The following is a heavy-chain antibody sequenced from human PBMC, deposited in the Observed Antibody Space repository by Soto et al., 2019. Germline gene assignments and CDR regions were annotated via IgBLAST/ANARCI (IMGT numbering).Heavy chain of an antibody. Sequence: QVQLVESGGGVVQPGRSLRLSCAASGFTFSGYSMHWVRQAPGKGLEWVSVISNDGIREYYADSGKGRFTFYRDNTKTTSYIQMNSLRPEDTAVYFCAKCNDGSCRGLDYWCQGDLVTGSA. J-gene: IGHJ4*02. V-gene: IGHV3-30*18. D-gene: IGHD3-10*01. CDR3: AKCNDGSCRGLDY. CDR1: GFTFSGYS. CDR2: ISNDGIRE.